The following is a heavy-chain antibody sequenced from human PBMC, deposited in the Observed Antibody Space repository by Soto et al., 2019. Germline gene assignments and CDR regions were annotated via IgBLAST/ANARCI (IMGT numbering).Heavy chain of an antibody. CDR2: ISYSGTT. Sequence: QVQLQESGPGLVKPSEPLSLTCTVSGFSITSYYWNWIRQPPGGGLEWLGYISYSGTTNYNPSLTSRVTISRDTSKNQFSLNLNSVTAADTAVYYCAKEHWGSFDFWGQGALVTVSS. CDR3: AKEHWGSFDF. V-gene: IGHV4-59*01. J-gene: IGHJ4*02. D-gene: IGHD3-16*01. CDR1: GFSITSYY.